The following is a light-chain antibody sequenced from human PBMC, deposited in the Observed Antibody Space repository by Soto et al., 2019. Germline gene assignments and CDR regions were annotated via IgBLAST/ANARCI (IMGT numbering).Light chain of an antibody. Sequence: DIPMTQSPSSLSASVDDRVTITCRASQRSSRYLNWYQQKPGKAPKLLIYRASSLHSGVTSMYSGSGSGTDFTLTISTMQADDLAKYHCQQTYRPPYAFGEGTKVEI. J-gene: IGKJ2*01. V-gene: IGKV1-39*01. CDR1: QRSSRY. CDR3: QQTYRPPYA. CDR2: RAS.